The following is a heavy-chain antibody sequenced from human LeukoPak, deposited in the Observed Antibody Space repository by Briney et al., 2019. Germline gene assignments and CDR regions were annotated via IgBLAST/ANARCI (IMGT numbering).Heavy chain of an antibody. Sequence: GGSLRLSCAASGFTLRNYWMHWVRQTPGKGLLWVSRINGDGTSATYAGSVKGRSIISRDNAKNTLYLQMNSLRAEDTAVYYCARVAYCGGDCYSLDYYYMDVWGKGTTVTVSS. V-gene: IGHV3-74*01. CDR1: GFTLRNYW. CDR2: INGDGTSA. J-gene: IGHJ6*03. D-gene: IGHD2-21*02. CDR3: ARVAYCGGDCYSLDYYYMDV.